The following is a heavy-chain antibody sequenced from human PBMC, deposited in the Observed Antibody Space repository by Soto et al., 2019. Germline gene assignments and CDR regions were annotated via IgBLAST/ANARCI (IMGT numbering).Heavy chain of an antibody. V-gene: IGHV3-23*01. CDR3: AKSLTASNFRLDV. D-gene: IGHD7-27*01. CDR1: GFTFNTYV. J-gene: IGHJ6*02. Sequence: SLGLPCTGSGFTFNTYVMSWVRKAPGEGLEWISAISGGGGAKYYSDSVKGRFTISRDNSNNTLYLQMNSLRADDTAVYYCAKSLTASNFRLDVWGHGTRVTVSS. CDR2: ISGGGGAK.